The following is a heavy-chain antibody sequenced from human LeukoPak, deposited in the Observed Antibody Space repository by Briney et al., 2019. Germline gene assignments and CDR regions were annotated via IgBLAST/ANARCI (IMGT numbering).Heavy chain of an antibody. D-gene: IGHD6-13*01. CDR3: ARVALGGSSYYFYYYMDV. CDR1: GYTFTNYG. V-gene: IGHV1-18*01. J-gene: IGHJ6*03. CDR2: INANNGHT. Sequence: GASVKVSCKASGYTFTNYGISWVRQAPGQGLEWMGWINANNGHTNYAQRLQGRVTVTADTSTSTAYMELRSLASDDTAMYYCARVALGGSSYYFYYYMDVWGKGTTVTVSS.